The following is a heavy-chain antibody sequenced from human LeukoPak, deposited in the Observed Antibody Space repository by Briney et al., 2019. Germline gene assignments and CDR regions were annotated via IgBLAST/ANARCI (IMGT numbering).Heavy chain of an antibody. Sequence: GGSLRLSCAASGFTFSSYAMSWVRQAPGKGLEWVSAISGSGGSTYYADSVKGRFTISRDNSKNTLYLQMNSLRAEDTAIYYCAKDGSASRSPGSALDYWGQGTLVTVSS. J-gene: IGHJ4*02. CDR3: AKDGSASRSPGSALDY. D-gene: IGHD3-10*01. CDR1: GFTFSSYA. V-gene: IGHV3-23*01. CDR2: ISGSGGST.